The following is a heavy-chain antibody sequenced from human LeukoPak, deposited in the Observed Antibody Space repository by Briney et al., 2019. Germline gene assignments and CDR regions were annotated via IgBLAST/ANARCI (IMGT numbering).Heavy chain of an antibody. D-gene: IGHD3-3*01. Sequence: SETLSLTCAVYGGSFSGYYWSWIRQPPGKGLEWIGEINHSGSTNYNPSLKSRVTISVDTSKIQFSLKLSSVTAADTAVYYCARDTYYDFWSGYYPPWGQGTLVTVSS. CDR1: GGSFSGYY. J-gene: IGHJ1*01. V-gene: IGHV4-34*01. CDR2: INHSGST. CDR3: ARDTYYDFWSGYYPP.